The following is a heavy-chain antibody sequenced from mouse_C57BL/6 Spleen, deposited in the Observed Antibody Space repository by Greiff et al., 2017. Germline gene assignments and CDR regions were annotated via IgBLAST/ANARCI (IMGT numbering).Heavy chain of an antibody. CDR2: ISSGGDYI. J-gene: IGHJ2*01. V-gene: IGHV5-9-1*02. CDR3: TTGTRYYFDY. Sequence: EVMLVESGEGLVKPGGSLKFSCAASGFTFSSYAMSWVRQTPEKRLEWVAYISSGGDYIYYADTVKGRFTISRDNARNTLYLQMSSLKSEDTAMYYCTTGTRYYFDYWGQGTTLTVSS. D-gene: IGHD4-1*01. CDR1: GFTFSSYA.